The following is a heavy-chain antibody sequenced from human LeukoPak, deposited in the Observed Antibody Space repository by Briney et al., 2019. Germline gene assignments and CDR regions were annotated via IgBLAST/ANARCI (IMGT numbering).Heavy chain of an antibody. CDR2: INPSSGGA. Sequence: ASVKVSCKASGYTFTGYYLHWVRQAPGQGLEWMGWINPSSGGAKYAQNFQGRFIITTDTSISTAYMELSSLRSDDTAVYYCARSSPPTYYHFYYYMDVWGKGSTVTVSS. CDR3: ARSSPPTYYHFYYYMDV. V-gene: IGHV1-2*02. D-gene: IGHD6-13*01. CDR1: GYTFTGYY. J-gene: IGHJ6*03.